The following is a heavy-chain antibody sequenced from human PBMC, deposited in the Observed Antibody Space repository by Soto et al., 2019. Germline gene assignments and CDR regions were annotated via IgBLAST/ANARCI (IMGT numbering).Heavy chain of an antibody. J-gene: IGHJ4*02. D-gene: IGHD6-13*01. CDR1: GYTFTSYY. CDR2: INPSGGST. Sequence: QVQLVQSGAEVKKPGASVKVSCKASGYTFTSYYMHWVRQAPGQGLEWMGIINPSGGSTSYAQNFQGRVTMTSDPSTSTVYMELSSLRSEATAVYYCARVSSWSCFDYCGQGPLVTVSS. V-gene: IGHV1-46*01. CDR3: ARVSSWSCFDY.